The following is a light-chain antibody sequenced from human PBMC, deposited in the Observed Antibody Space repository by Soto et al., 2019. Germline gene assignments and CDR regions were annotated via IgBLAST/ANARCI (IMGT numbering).Light chain of an antibody. V-gene: IGKV3D-15*01. CDR1: QSVSSN. Sequence: EIVMTQSPATLSVSPGERATLSCRASQSVSSNLAWYQQKPGQAPRLLIYGASTRATDVPDRFSGSGSGTDFTLTISSLQPEDVATYYCQKYNSAPLTFGGGTKVDIK. J-gene: IGKJ4*01. CDR3: QKYNSAPLT. CDR2: GAS.